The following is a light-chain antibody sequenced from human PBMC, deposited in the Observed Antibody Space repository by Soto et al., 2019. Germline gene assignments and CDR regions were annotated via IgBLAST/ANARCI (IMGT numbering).Light chain of an antibody. Sequence: DIVMTQTPLSLSVTPGQPASISCKSSQSLLYSDGKTFLYWYLQKPGQSPQFLMYEVSNRFSGVPDRLSGSGSGTDFTLKISRVEAEDAGVYYCMQSIEYPITFGQGTRLEIK. V-gene: IGKV2D-29*02. CDR2: EVS. CDR1: QSLLYSDGKTF. CDR3: MQSIEYPIT. J-gene: IGKJ5*01.